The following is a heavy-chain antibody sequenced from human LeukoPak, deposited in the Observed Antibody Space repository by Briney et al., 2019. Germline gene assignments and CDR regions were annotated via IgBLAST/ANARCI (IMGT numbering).Heavy chain of an antibody. D-gene: IGHD6-13*01. Sequence: GESLQISCQGSGYSFTSYWIGWVRQMPGKGLEWMGIIYPGDSDTRYSPSFQGQVTISADKSISTAYLQWSSLKASDTAMYYCARRDAAAGANWFDPWGQGTLVTVSS. CDR3: ARRDAAAGANWFDP. V-gene: IGHV5-51*01. CDR1: GYSFTSYW. CDR2: IYPGDSDT. J-gene: IGHJ5*02.